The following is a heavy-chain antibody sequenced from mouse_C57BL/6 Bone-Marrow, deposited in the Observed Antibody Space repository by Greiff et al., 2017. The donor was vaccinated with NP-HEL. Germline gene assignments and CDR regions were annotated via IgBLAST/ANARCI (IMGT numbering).Heavy chain of an antibody. CDR1: GFTFSDYG. CDR3: ARTYYYGSSYADYFDY. D-gene: IGHD1-1*01. Sequence: EVQVVESGGGLVKPGGSLKLSCAASGFTFSDYGMHWVRQAPEKGLEWVAYISSGSSTIYYADTVKGRFTLSRDNAKNTLFLQMTSLGSEDTAMYYCARTYYYGSSYADYFDYWGQGTTRTVSS. J-gene: IGHJ2*01. V-gene: IGHV5-17*01. CDR2: ISSGSSTI.